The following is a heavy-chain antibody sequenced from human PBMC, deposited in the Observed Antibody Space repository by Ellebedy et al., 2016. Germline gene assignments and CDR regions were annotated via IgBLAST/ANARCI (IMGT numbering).Heavy chain of an antibody. J-gene: IGHJ3*02. D-gene: IGHD3-9*01. CDR3: ARAGVYYDILTGPDPDQDDAFDI. V-gene: IGHV4-39*07. CDR1: GGSISSSSYY. Sequence: SETLSLTXTVSGGSISSSSYYWGWIRQPPGKGLEWIGSIYYSGSTYYNPSLKSRVTISVDTSKNQFSLKLSSVTAADTAVYYCARAGVYYDILTGPDPDQDDAFDIWGQGTMVTVSS. CDR2: IYYSGST.